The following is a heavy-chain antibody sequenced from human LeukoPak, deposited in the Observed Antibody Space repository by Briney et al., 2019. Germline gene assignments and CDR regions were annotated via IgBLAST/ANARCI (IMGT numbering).Heavy chain of an antibody. D-gene: IGHD1-14*01. V-gene: IGHV4-59*01. CDR1: GGSISNYY. Sequence: SETLSLTCTVSGGSISNYYWSRIRQPPGKGLEWIGYIYYSGSTNYNPSLKSRVTISVDTSKNQFSLKLSSVTAADTAVYYCARGPRYSYFDYWGQGTLVTVSS. CDR2: IYYSGST. CDR3: ARGPRYSYFDY. J-gene: IGHJ4*02.